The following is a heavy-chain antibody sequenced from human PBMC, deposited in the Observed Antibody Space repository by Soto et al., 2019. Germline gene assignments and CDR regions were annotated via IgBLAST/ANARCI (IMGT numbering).Heavy chain of an antibody. CDR1: GGSISSYY. D-gene: IGHD7-27*01. J-gene: IGHJ4*02. Sequence: SETLSLTCTVSGGSISSYYWSWIRQPPGKGLEWIGYIYYSGSTNYNPSLKSRVTISVDTSKNQFSLKLSSVTAADTAVYYCARHSLTGDLLDYWGQGTLVTVSS. V-gene: IGHV4-59*08. CDR2: IYYSGST. CDR3: ARHSLTGDLLDY.